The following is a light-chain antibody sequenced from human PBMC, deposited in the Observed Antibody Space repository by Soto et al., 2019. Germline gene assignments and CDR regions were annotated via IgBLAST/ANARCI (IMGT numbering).Light chain of an antibody. CDR3: ATWDYSLTGEV. J-gene: IGLJ2*01. CDR2: DNN. CDR1: SSNIGNNY. Sequence: QAVLTQPPSLSAAPGQKVTISCYGSSSNIGNNYVFWYQQLPGTAPKLLIYDNNKRPSGIPDRCSGSKSGTSGTLDITGLKTGDEADYYCATWDYSLTGEVFGGGTKVTVL. V-gene: IGLV1-51*01.